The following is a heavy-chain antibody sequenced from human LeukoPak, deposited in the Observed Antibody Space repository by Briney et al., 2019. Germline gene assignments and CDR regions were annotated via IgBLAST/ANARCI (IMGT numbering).Heavy chain of an antibody. CDR1: GGSISSYY. Sequence: SETLSLTCTVSGGSISSYYWSWIRQPPGKGLEWIGSIYYSGSTNYNPSLKSRVTISVDTSKNQFSLKLSSVTAADTALYYCARENGYRYDYWGQGTLVTVSS. V-gene: IGHV4-59*01. J-gene: IGHJ4*02. CDR3: ARENGYRYDY. D-gene: IGHD5-18*01. CDR2: IYYSGST.